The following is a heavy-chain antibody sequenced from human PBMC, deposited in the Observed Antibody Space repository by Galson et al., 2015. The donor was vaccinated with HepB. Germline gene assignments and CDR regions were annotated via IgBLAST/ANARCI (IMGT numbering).Heavy chain of an antibody. CDR2: VRSSGVT. D-gene: IGHD3-16*02. CDR3: VRALGGSYFYGMDV. V-gene: IGHV4-39*01. CDR1: GASISSRTYY. Sequence: SETLSLTCSVSGASISSRTYYWVWIRQPPGKGLEWIGNVRSSGVTYYNPSLKSRVTISGDTAKNQFSLGVSSVTAADTAVYYCVRALGGSYFYGMDVWGQGTTVTVSS. J-gene: IGHJ6*02.